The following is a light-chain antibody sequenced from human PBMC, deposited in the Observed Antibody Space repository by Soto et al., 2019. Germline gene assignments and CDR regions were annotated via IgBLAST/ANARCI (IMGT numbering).Light chain of an antibody. Sequence: DIQMTQSPSTLSASVGDTVTVTFRARQSVSGWLAWYQQKPGEAPKLLMYDAFALPRGVPSRFRGSGSGTKFTLTIASLQSADFATYYCQQYETFSGTFGPGTKVDI. CDR2: DAF. J-gene: IGKJ1*01. V-gene: IGKV1-5*01. CDR3: QQYETFSGT. CDR1: QSVSGW.